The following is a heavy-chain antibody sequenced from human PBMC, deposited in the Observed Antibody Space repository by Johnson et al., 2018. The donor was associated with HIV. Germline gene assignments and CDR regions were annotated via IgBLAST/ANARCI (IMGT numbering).Heavy chain of an antibody. CDR2: ISFDGNLK. Sequence: VQLLESGGGVVQPGKSLTLSCVGSGLSFINFGIHWVRQAPGKGPEWVAVISFDGNLKKYADSVKGRFTISRDNSKNTLYLQMNSLRAEDTAVYYCARDLSRYIAVATFDAFDIWGQGTMVTVSS. V-gene: IGHV3-30*03. J-gene: IGHJ3*02. CDR1: GLSFINFG. D-gene: IGHD6-19*01. CDR3: ARDLSRYIAVATFDAFDI.